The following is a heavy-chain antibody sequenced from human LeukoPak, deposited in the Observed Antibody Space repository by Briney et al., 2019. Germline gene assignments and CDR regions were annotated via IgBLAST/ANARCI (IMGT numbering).Heavy chain of an antibody. Sequence: GGSLRLSCAASGFTFSSHWMHWVRQTPGKGLVWVSRINTDGSKINYADSVKGRFTISRDNAKNMLYLQMNSLRAEDTAVYYCARGGLFKYFFDYWGQGTRVTVSS. D-gene: IGHD2-15*01. CDR1: GFTFSSHW. CDR2: INTDGSKI. V-gene: IGHV3-74*01. J-gene: IGHJ4*02. CDR3: ARGGLFKYFFDY.